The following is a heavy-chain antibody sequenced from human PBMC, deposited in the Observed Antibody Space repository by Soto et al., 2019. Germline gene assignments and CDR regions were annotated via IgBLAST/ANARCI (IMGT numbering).Heavy chain of an antibody. CDR2: ISRSHSAI. Sequence: GGSLRLSCSASAFSRNASGMFWVRKAPGKRLEWISYISRSHSAIYYADSVRSRLRMSSDDAKKSFFVWINSLREEGEAVYYWATDGTNCYTVYDTETWGQGDPVT. J-gene: IGHJ4*02. V-gene: IGHV3-48*02. CDR3: ATDGTNCYTVYDTET. D-gene: IGHD2-21*01. CDR1: AFSRNASG.